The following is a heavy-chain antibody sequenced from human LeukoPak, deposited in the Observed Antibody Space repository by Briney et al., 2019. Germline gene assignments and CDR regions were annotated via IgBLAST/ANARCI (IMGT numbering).Heavy chain of an antibody. V-gene: IGHV4-4*09. CDR3: ATSYDAKVAPFDL. J-gene: IGHJ4*02. CDR1: GVSFSSFQ. Sequence: SETLSLTCTVSGVSFSSFQWSWIRQSPVKGLEWIGNIHMTGRPDYNPPRHGRVTISMHTSKSQFSLLLTSVSAADTAIYFCATSYDAKVAPFDLLGQGILVTVSS. CDR2: IHMTGRP. D-gene: IGHD2-8*01.